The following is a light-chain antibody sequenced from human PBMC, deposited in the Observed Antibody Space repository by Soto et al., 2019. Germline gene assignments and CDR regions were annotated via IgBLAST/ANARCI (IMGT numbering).Light chain of an antibody. CDR3: HQYGSSPYT. Sequence: EIVLTQSPGTLSLSPGDRATLSCRASQSVSSSYLAWYQQKPGQAPRLIIYGESSRATGVPDRFSGSGSGTDFTLTISRLEPEDFAVYFCHQYGSSPYTFGQGTKLEIK. V-gene: IGKV3-20*01. CDR1: QSVSSSY. J-gene: IGKJ2*01. CDR2: GES.